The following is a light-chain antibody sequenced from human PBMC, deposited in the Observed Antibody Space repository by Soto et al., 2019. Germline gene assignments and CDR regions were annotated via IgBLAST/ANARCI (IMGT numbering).Light chain of an antibody. J-gene: IGKJ1*01. CDR1: QSVSSNY. Sequence: DIVMTQTPLSLPVTPGEPASISCRSSQSVSSNYLAWYQQKPGQDPRLLIFGASNRATGIPDRFSGSGSGTDFTLTISRLEPEDFAVYYCQQYGSSGTFGQGTKVDIK. V-gene: IGKV3-20*01. CDR3: QQYGSSGT. CDR2: GAS.